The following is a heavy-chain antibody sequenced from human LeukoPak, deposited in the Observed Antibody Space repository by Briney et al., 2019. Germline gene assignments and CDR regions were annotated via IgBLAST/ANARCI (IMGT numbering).Heavy chain of an antibody. CDR1: GFSVSSNY. V-gene: IGHV3-66*01. Sequence: GGSLRLSCAASGFSVSSNYMSWIRQAPRKGLEWVSFIKSGGNTYYADSVKGRFTVSRDDSKNTVYLQMNSLRAGDTAIYYCARDLTNWGLYFDFWGQGALVTVSS. CDR3: ARDLTNWGLYFDF. D-gene: IGHD7-27*01. CDR2: IKSGGNT. J-gene: IGHJ4*02.